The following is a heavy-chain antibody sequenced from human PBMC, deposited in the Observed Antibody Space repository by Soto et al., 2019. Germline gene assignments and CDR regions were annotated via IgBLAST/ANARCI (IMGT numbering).Heavy chain of an antibody. V-gene: IGHV1-69*13. Sequence: GASVKVSCKASGGTFSSYAISWVRQAPGQGLEWMGGIIPIFGTANYAQKFQGRVTITADESTSTAYMELSSLRSEDTAVYYCARTNYDYVWGSYRYFYFDYWGQGTVVTVSS. CDR2: IIPIFGTA. CDR3: ARTNYDYVWGSYRYFYFDY. CDR1: GGTFSSYA. J-gene: IGHJ4*02. D-gene: IGHD3-16*02.